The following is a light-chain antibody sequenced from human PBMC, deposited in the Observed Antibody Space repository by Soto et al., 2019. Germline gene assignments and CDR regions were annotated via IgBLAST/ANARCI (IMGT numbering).Light chain of an antibody. CDR2: EVS. CDR3: SSYTSSNTPVV. J-gene: IGLJ2*01. Sequence: QSALTQPASVSGSPGQSMTISCTGTSSDVGGYNYVSWYQQHPGKAPKLMIYEVSNRPSGVSNRFSGSKSGNTASLTISGLQAEDEADYYCSSYTSSNTPVVFGGGTKLTVL. CDR1: SSDVGGYNY. V-gene: IGLV2-14*01.